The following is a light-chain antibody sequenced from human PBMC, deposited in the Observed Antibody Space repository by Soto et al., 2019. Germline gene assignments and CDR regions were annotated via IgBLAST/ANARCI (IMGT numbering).Light chain of an antibody. V-gene: IGKV3-15*01. CDR2: GAS. CDR3: QQYSSWPFT. J-gene: IGKJ3*01. Sequence: EIVLTQSPATLSVFPGEKATLSCGASQSVSNNLAWYHQKPGQAPRPLIYGASTRATGVPARFSGSRSGTEFPLTISSLQSEDSAIYYCQQYSSWPFTFGPGTKVAIE. CDR1: QSVSNN.